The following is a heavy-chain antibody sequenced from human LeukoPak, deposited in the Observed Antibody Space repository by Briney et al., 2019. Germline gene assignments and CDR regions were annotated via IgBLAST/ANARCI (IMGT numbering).Heavy chain of an antibody. CDR2: INPSVGST. J-gene: IGHJ4*02. CDR3: ARENTITGAVAAFDS. V-gene: IGHV1-46*01. Sequence: ASVRVSCKASGYTFTSYDMHWVRQAPGQGLESMGIINPSVGSTSYAQKFQGRVTMTRDTSTSTVYMEVSSLRSEDTAVYYCARENTITGAVAAFDSWGQGTLVTVSS. CDR1: GYTFTSYD. D-gene: IGHD6-19*01.